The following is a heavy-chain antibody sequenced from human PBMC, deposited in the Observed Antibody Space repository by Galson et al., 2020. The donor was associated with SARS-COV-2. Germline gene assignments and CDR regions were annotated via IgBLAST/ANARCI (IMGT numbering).Heavy chain of an antibody. CDR2: IYYSGST. CDR1: GGSISSSSYY. D-gene: IGHD2-2*02. Sequence: ETSETLSLTCTVSGGSISSSSYYWGWIRQPPGKGLEWIGSIYYSGSTYYNPSLKSRVTISVDTSKNQFSLKLSSVTAADTAVYYCVKGKRESLGYKPRSPTDVWGQGTTVTVSS. J-gene: IGHJ6*02. CDR3: VKGKRESLGYKPRSPTDV. V-gene: IGHV4-39*01.